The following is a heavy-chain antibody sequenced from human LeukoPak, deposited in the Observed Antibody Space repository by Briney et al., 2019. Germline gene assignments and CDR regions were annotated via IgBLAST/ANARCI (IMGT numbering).Heavy chain of an antibody. CDR2: IYYSGST. V-gene: IGHV4-59*01. CDR1: GGFISSYY. J-gene: IGHJ4*02. CDR3: ARVVGPKSSWYLYFDY. Sequence: SETLSLTCTVSGGFISSYYWSWIRQPPGKGLEWIGYIYYSGSTNYNPSLKSRVTISVDTSKNQFSLKLSSVTAADTAVYYCARVVGPKSSWYLYFDYWGQGTLVTVSS. D-gene: IGHD6-13*01.